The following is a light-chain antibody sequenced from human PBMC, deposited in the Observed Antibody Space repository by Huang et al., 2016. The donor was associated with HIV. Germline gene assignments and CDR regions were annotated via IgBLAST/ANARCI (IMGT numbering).Light chain of an antibody. Sequence: DIQMTQSPSTLSATVGDRVTITCRASQSINSWLAWYQQKPGKAPKLLIYKASSLESGVPSRCIGSGSGTEFTLTISSLQPDDFATYYCQQYNSYPYTFGQGTKLEIK. CDR3: QQYNSYPYT. V-gene: IGKV1-5*03. CDR2: KAS. CDR1: QSINSW. J-gene: IGKJ2*01.